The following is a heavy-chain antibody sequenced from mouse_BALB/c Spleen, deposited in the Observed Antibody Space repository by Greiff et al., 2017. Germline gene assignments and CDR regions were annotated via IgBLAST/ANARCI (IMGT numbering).Heavy chain of an antibody. D-gene: IGHD2-1*01. V-gene: IGHV1-4*02. CDR2: INPSSGYT. Sequence: VQLQESAAELARPGASVKMSCKASGYTFTSYTMHWVKQRPGQGLEWIGYINPSSGYTEYNQKFKDKTTLTADKSSSTAYMQLSSLTSEDSAVYYCANYGNYYAMDYWGQGTSVTVSS. J-gene: IGHJ4*01. CDR3: ANYGNYYAMDY. CDR1: GYTFTSYT.